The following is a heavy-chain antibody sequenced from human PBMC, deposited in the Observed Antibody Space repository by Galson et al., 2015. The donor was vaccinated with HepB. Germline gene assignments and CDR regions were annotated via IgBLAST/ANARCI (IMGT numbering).Heavy chain of an antibody. J-gene: IGHJ4*02. CDR1: GFRFSSYG. CDR2: ISGGSSYI. V-gene: IGHV3-21*01. Sequence: SLRLSCAVSGFRFSSYGMSWVRQAPGKGLEWVSSISGGSSYISCADSVKGRFTISRDNARHSLYLQMNSLRAEDTAAYYCARDGYDSGTYHYYLDFWGQGALVTVSS. CDR3: ARDGYDSGTYHYYLDF. D-gene: IGHD3-22*01.